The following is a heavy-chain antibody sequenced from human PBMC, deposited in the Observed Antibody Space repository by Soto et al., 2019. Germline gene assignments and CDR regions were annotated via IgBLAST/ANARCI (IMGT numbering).Heavy chain of an antibody. J-gene: IGHJ6*02. CDR1: GYSVSSNSAA. D-gene: IGHD2-2*02. Sequence: PSHTLSLTCAISGYSVSSNSAALNWIRQSPSRGLEWLGRTYYRSKWYNDYAVSVKSRITINPDTSKNQFSLQLNSVTPEDTAVYYCARGYCSSTSCYTGVEESYGMDVWGQGTTVTVSS. CDR3: ARGYCSSTSCYTGVEESYGMDV. V-gene: IGHV6-1*01. CDR2: TYYRSKWYN.